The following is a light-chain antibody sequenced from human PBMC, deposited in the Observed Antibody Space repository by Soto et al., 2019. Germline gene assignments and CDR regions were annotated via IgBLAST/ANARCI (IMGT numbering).Light chain of an antibody. CDR1: RSISKW. Sequence: IQMAQSPSTLSASVGDRVTITCRAGRSISKWLAWYQQKPRKAPKLLIYDASSLESGVPSRFSGSGSGTEFTLTISSLQPDDFATYYCQQYKSFWTFGQGTKVDIK. V-gene: IGKV1-5*01. CDR2: DAS. J-gene: IGKJ1*01. CDR3: QQYKSFWT.